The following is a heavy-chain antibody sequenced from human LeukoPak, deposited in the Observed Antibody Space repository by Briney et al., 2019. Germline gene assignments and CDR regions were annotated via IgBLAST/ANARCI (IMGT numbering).Heavy chain of an antibody. CDR1: GFTFSSYA. D-gene: IGHD3-22*01. CDR3: ANTHSPDTTIVVVTAFDY. Sequence: GGSLRLSCAASGFTFSSYAMSWVRQAPGKGLEWVSAISGSGGSTYYADSVKGRLTISRDNSKNTLYLQMNSLRAEDTAVYYCANTHSPDTTIVVVTAFDYWGQGTLVTVSS. CDR2: ISGSGGST. J-gene: IGHJ4*02. V-gene: IGHV3-23*01.